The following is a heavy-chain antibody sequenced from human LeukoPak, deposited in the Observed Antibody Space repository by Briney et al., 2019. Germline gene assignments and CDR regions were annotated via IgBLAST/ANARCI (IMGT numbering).Heavy chain of an antibody. CDR1: GYTFTSYC. D-gene: IGHD5-12*01. Sequence: ASVKVSCKASGYTFTSYCISWVRQAPGQGLEWMGWISAYNGNTNYAQKLQGRVTMTTDTSTSTAYMELRSLRSDDTAVYYCARDREWLRCRGPFDYWGQGTLVTVSS. J-gene: IGHJ4*02. CDR2: ISAYNGNT. CDR3: ARDREWLRCRGPFDY. V-gene: IGHV1-18*01.